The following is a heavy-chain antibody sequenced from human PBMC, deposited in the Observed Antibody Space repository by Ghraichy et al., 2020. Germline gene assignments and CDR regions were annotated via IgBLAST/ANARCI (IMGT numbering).Heavy chain of an antibody. Sequence: SETLSLTCTVSGGSISNNYYFWGWARQPPGKGLEWIGSIYYTGSTYYSPSLKSRLTISIDTSKNQFSLKLSSVTAADTAVYYCARRIYDGSAYYYVDSWGQGTLVTVSP. CDR3: ARRIYDGSAYYYVDS. D-gene: IGHD3-22*01. CDR1: GGSISNNYYF. V-gene: IGHV4-39*01. CDR2: IYYTGST. J-gene: IGHJ4*02.